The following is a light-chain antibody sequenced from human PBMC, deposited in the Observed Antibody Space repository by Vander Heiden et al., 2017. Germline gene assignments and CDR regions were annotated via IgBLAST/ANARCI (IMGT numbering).Light chain of an antibody. CDR3: CSYTGRYSVI. V-gene: IGLV2-11*01. CDR1: SSDVGAYNN. Sequence: QSALTQPRSVSGSPGQSVTISRTGTSSDVGAYNNVSWYQHHPGKAPKLVIYEVAERPSGVPDRFSGSKSGNMASLTISGLQAEDEGDYYCCSYTGRYSVIFGGGTKLAVL. CDR2: EVA. J-gene: IGLJ2*01.